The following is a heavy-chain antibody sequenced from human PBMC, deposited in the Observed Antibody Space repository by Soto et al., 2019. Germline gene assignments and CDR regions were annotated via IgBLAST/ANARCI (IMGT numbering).Heavy chain of an antibody. Sequence: GTSVKVSCKASGYTFTSYYMHWVRQAPGQGLERMGIINPSGGSTSYAQKFQGRVTMTRDTSTSTVYMELSSLRSEDTAVYYCASLVPQGVIATSSPHDAFDIWGQGTMVTVSS. J-gene: IGHJ3*02. V-gene: IGHV1-46*03. CDR1: GYTFTSYY. D-gene: IGHD2-21*01. CDR3: ASLVPQGVIATSSPHDAFDI. CDR2: INPSGGST.